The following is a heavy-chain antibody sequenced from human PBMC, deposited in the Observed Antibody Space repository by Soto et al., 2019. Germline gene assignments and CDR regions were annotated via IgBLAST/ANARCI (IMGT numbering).Heavy chain of an antibody. J-gene: IGHJ6*03. CDR3: ARDTAVTTYYYYYMDV. V-gene: IGHV1-46*03. CDR1: GYTFTSYY. CDR2: INPSGGST. D-gene: IGHD4-17*01. Sequence: ASVKVSCKASGYTFTSYYMHWVRQAPGQGLEWMGIINPSGGSTSYAQKFQGRVTMTRDTSTSTVYMELSSLRSEDTAVYYCARDTAVTTYYYYYMDVWGKGTTVTVSS.